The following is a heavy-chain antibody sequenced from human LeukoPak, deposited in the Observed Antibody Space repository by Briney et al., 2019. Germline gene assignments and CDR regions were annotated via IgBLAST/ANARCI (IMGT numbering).Heavy chain of an antibody. CDR1: GGTFSSFP. CDR3: ARAPGGYNTYFFDY. CDR2: IISVLGIA. J-gene: IGHJ4*02. Sequence: SVKVSCKASGGTFSSFPINWVRQAPGQGLEWMGRIISVLGIANYAQKFQGRVTFTADRSATTAYMELRSLRSEDTAVYYCARAPGGYNTYFFDYWGQGTLVTVSS. V-gene: IGHV1-69*04. D-gene: IGHD5-24*01.